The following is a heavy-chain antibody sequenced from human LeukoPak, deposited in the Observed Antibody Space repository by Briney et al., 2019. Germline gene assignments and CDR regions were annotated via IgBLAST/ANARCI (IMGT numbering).Heavy chain of an antibody. Sequence: SETLSLTCAVYGGSFSGYYWSWVRQPAGKGLEWIGRIYTSGSTNYNPSLKSRVTISVDTSKNQFSLKLSSVTAADTAVYYCASSHYYTFDYWGQGTLVTVSS. CDR2: IYTSGST. J-gene: IGHJ4*02. CDR3: ASSHYYTFDY. D-gene: IGHD3-10*01. CDR1: GGSFSGYY. V-gene: IGHV4-59*10.